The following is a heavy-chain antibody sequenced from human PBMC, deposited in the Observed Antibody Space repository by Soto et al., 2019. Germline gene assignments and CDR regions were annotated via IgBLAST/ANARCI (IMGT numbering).Heavy chain of an antibody. CDR1: GFTFSSFA. J-gene: IGHJ4*02. CDR2: INGFGGST. CDR3: AKWYYHTGGFDY. D-gene: IGHD3-9*01. Sequence: EVQVLESGGGLVQRGGSLRLSCAGSGFTFSSFAMTWVRQAPGRGLEWVSGINGFGGSTYYGDSVKGRFTISRDNSKNTLYLQMNSLGAEDTAVYYCAKWYYHTGGFDYWGQGTLVTVSS. V-gene: IGHV3-23*01.